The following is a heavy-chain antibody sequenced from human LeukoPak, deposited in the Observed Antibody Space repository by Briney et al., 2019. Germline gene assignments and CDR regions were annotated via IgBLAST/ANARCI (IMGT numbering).Heavy chain of an antibody. CDR2: INRSGST. J-gene: IGHJ4*02. D-gene: IGHD1-26*01. V-gene: IGHV4-61*02. Sequence: SETLSLTCTVSGDSISSGSFQWSWIRQPAGKGLEWIGRINRSGSTRYNPSLRGRVTMSVDTSKDQFSLMLTSVTAPDTAVYYCARGVVGATAGGYWGQGTLVTVSS. CDR1: GDSISSGSFQ. CDR3: ARGVVGATAGGY.